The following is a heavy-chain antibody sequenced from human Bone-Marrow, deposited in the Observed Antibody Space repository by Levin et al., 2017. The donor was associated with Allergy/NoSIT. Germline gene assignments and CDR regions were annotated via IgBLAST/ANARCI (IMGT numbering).Heavy chain of an antibody. Sequence: GGSLRLSCAASGFTFSNYPMGWVRQAPGKGLEWVPLIMGGGDGTFYADSVKGRFTISRENSKNFLYMQMNSLRAEDTAVYYCGKDSPLTIPQAGPLGMQQRSLYYYGLDVWGQGTTVTVSS. CDR2: IMGGGDGT. J-gene: IGHJ6*02. CDR1: GFTFSNYP. D-gene: IGHD2-8*01. CDR3: GKDSPLTIPQAGPLGMQQRSLYYYGLDV. V-gene: IGHV3-23*01.